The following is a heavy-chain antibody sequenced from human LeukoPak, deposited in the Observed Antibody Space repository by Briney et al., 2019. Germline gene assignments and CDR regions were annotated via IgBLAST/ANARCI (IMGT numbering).Heavy chain of an antibody. V-gene: IGHV3-74*01. CDR3: AGWLYGNYDGY. J-gene: IGHJ4*02. CDR1: GFTFSRYW. CDR2: IYSDGSST. D-gene: IGHD3-16*01. Sequence: GGSPRLSCAASGFTFSRYWMQWGRPAPGKGVVWVSRIYSDGSSTSYAASVKGRFTISRDNDKNTLYLKRNSIAAEDTAVYYCAGWLYGNYDGYWGQGTLVTVSS.